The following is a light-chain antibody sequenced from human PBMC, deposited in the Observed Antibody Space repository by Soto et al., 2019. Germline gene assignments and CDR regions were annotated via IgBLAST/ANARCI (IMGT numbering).Light chain of an antibody. CDR2: AAS. V-gene: IGKV1-39*01. CDR3: QQSYSTSGT. CDR1: QSISSY. Sequence: DIQMTQSPSSLSASVGDRVTITCRANQSISSYLNWYQQKPGKAPKLLIYAASSLQSGVPSRFSGSGSGTDFTLTISSPQPEDFSTYYCQQSYSTSGTFGQGTKLEIK. J-gene: IGKJ2*01.